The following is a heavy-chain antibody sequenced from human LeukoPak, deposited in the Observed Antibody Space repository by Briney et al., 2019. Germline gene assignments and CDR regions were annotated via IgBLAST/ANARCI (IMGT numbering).Heavy chain of an antibody. D-gene: IGHD3-3*01. V-gene: IGHV1-2*02. Sequence: ASATVSCTASGYTFTDYYLHWVRQAPGQGREWMGWINPNTGGTNYPQQFQGRVTMTRDTSISAAYVELSRLRSDDTAVFYCARGAYDFWSGLDYWGQGTLVTVSS. CDR2: INPNTGGT. J-gene: IGHJ4*02. CDR3: ARGAYDFWSGLDY. CDR1: GYTFTDYY.